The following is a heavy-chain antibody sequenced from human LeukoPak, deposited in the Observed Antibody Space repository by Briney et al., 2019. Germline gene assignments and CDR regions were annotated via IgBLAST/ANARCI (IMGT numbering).Heavy chain of an antibody. CDR3: AKVGTYYDFWSGPYFDY. V-gene: IGHV3-11*04. J-gene: IGHJ4*02. D-gene: IGHD3-3*01. Sequence: GGSLRLSCAASGFTFSDYYMSWIRQAPGKGLEWVSYISSSGSTIYYADSVKGRFTISRDNSKNTLYLQMNSLRAEDTAVYYCAKVGTYYDFWSGPYFDYWGQGTLVTVSS. CDR1: GFTFSDYY. CDR2: ISSSGSTI.